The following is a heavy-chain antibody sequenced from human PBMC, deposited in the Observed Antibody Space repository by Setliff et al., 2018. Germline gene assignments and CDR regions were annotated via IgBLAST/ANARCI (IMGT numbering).Heavy chain of an antibody. CDR3: ARGEGGSYLGAYYYYYMDV. V-gene: IGHV4-34*01. CDR2: INHSGST. J-gene: IGHJ6*03. CDR1: GGSFSGYY. D-gene: IGHD1-26*01. Sequence: SETLSLTCAVYGGSFSGYYWSWIRQPPGKGLEWIGEINHSGSTNYNPSLKSRLTISRDTSKNQVSLKLNSVTAADTAVYYCARGEGGSYLGAYYYYYMDVWGKGTTVTVSS.